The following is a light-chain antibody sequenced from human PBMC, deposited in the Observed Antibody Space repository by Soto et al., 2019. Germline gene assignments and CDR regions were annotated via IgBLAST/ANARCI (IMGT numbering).Light chain of an antibody. CDR2: GAS. J-gene: IGKJ1*01. CDR1: QSVTSSY. CDR3: QQYGSSPTWT. Sequence: EILLTQSPSTLYFSLWERATLSCRPIQSVTSSYLAGYQQKTGQAPRLLIDGASSRATGIPDRCSGSGSGTDFTLTISRLEPEDFAVSYCQQYGSSPTWTFGQGTKVDIK. V-gene: IGKV3-20*01.